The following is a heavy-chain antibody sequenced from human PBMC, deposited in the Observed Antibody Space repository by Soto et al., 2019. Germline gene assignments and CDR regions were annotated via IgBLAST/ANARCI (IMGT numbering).Heavy chain of an antibody. Sequence: SVKGSCKASGGTFSSYAISWLRQAPGQGLEWMGGIIPIFGTANYAQKFQGRVTITADESTSTAYMELSSLRSEDTAVYYCAIIMVRGVTYYYYGMDVWGQGTTVTGSS. J-gene: IGHJ6*02. D-gene: IGHD3-10*01. CDR3: AIIMVRGVTYYYYGMDV. V-gene: IGHV1-69*13. CDR1: GGTFSSYA. CDR2: IIPIFGTA.